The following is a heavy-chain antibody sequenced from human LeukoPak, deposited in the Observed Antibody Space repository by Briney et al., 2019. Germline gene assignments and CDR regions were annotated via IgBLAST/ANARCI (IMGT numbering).Heavy chain of an antibody. V-gene: IGHV3-73*01. CDR3: ARGLTHRMYYSEGGDAFDI. CDR2: IRSKTNNYAT. J-gene: IGHJ3*02. Sequence: PGGSLRLSCAASGLTFSGSALHWVRQASGKGLEWIGRIRSKTNNYATTYAASVTGRFTISRDDAENTAYLQMNSLKTEDTAVYYCARGLTHRMYYSEGGDAFDIWGQGTMVTASS. CDR1: GLTFSGSA. D-gene: IGHD3-22*01.